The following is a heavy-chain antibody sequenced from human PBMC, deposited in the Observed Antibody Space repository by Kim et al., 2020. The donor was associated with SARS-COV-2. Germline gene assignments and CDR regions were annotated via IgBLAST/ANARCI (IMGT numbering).Heavy chain of an antibody. J-gene: IGHJ4*02. Sequence: GGSLRLSCAASGFTFSDHYMDWVRQAPGKGLEWVGRTRNKANSYTTEYAASVKGRFTISRDDSKNSLYLQMNSLKTEDTAVYYCARVRTDYGDYVFGYWGQGTLVTVSS. CDR1: GFTFSDHY. CDR3: ARVRTDYGDYVFGY. CDR2: TRNKANSYTT. D-gene: IGHD4-17*01. V-gene: IGHV3-72*01.